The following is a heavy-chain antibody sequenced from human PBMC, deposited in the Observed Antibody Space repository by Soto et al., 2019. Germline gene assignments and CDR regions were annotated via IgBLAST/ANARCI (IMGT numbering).Heavy chain of an antibody. Sequence: SGPTLVNPIQTLTLTCTFSGFSLRSSGMSVSWIRQPPGKALEWLARIDWDDDKYYSTSLKTRLTISKDTSKNQVVLTMTNMDPVDTGTYYCARIGTYTSAWFFDSWGQGTLVTVSS. CDR3: ARIGTYTSAWFFDS. CDR2: IDWDDDK. V-gene: IGHV2-70*11. CDR1: GFSLRSSGMS. J-gene: IGHJ4*02. D-gene: IGHD6-19*01.